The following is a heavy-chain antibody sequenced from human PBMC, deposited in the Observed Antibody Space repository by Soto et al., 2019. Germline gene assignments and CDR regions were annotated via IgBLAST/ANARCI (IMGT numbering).Heavy chain of an antibody. CDR3: AALTATYWTLNF. D-gene: IGHD2-21*02. CDR1: GESSTAGGHY. J-gene: IGHJ2*01. CDR2: IHYSGTT. Sequence: SSVTNSLTCTCFGESSTAGGHYLAWKRQHPEKGLEWLGYIHYSGTTDYNPSLKSRLTVSVDTSKNQFSLSLSSVTAADTAIYYCAALTATYWTLNFWCRGILVTVA. V-gene: IGHV4-31*03.